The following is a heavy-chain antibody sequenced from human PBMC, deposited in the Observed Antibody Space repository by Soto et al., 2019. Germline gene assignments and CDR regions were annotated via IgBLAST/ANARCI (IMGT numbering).Heavy chain of an antibody. CDR1: GFILSSYG. V-gene: IGHV3-30*18. Sequence: QAQLVESGGGVVQPGRSLRLSCAASGFILSSYGMHWVRQAPGQGLEWVAGISFDGSDKYYSDSVKGRFAISRDTSKNTLYLQMNSLRVEDTALYYCAKAAVDTAINWFDPWGQGTLVTVSS. CDR3: AKAAVDTAINWFDP. D-gene: IGHD5-18*01. CDR2: ISFDGSDK. J-gene: IGHJ5*02.